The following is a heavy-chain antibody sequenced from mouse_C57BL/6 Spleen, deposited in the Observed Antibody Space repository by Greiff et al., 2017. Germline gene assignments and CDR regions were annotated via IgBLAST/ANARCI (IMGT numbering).Heavy chain of an antibody. J-gene: IGHJ1*03. CDR3: ARKGGLRTGWYFDV. V-gene: IGHV2-2*01. D-gene: IGHD2-4*01. CDR2: IWSGGST. CDR1: GFSLTSYG. Sequence: VQLQESGPGLVQPSQSLSITCTVSGFSLTSYGVHWVRQSPGKGLEWLGVIWSGGSTDYNAAFISRLSISKDNSKSQVFFKMNSLQADDTAIYYCARKGGLRTGWYFDVWGTGTTVTVSS.